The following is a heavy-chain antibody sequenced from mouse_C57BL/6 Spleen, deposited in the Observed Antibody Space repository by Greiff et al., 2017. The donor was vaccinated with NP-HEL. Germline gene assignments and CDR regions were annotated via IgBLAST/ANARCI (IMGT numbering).Heavy chain of an antibody. D-gene: IGHD2-1*01. J-gene: IGHJ1*03. CDR1: GYTFTSYG. CDR3: AREGIYYGPYWYFDV. CDR2: IYPRSGNT. Sequence: QVQLKESGAELARPGASVKLSCKASGYTFTSYGISWVKQRTGQGLEWIGEIYPRSGNTYYNEKFKGKATLTADKSSSTAYMELRSLTSEDSAVYFCAREGIYYGPYWYFDVWGTGTTVTVSS. V-gene: IGHV1-81*01.